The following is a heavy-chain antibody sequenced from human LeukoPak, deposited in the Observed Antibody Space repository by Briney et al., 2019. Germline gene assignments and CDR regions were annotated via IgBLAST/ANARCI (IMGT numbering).Heavy chain of an antibody. V-gene: IGHV3-7*03. CDR3: ARDQYDTWSRRGNFDS. CDR1: GFTFGKYW. D-gene: IGHD3-3*01. CDR2: IKLDGSEK. Sequence: GGSLRLSCVASGFTFGKYWMSWVRQAPGKGLEWVANIKLDGSEKNYVDSVKGRFTISRDNTKNSLYLQMNSPRVEDTAVFYCARDQYDTWSRRGNFDSWGQGTLVIVSS. J-gene: IGHJ4*02.